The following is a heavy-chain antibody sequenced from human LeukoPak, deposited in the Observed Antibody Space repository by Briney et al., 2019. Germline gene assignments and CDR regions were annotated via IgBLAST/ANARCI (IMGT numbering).Heavy chain of an antibody. CDR2: ISSIGSTI. Sequence: LSLTCTVSGYSISSGYYWGWIRQPPGKGLEWVSHISSIGSTIYYADSVKGRFTISRDNAKNSLYLQMNSLRAEDTAVYYCATLRAARWGFDYWGQGTLVTVSS. V-gene: IGHV3-11*04. J-gene: IGHJ4*02. D-gene: IGHD6-6*01. CDR1: GYSISSGYY. CDR3: ATLRAARWGFDY.